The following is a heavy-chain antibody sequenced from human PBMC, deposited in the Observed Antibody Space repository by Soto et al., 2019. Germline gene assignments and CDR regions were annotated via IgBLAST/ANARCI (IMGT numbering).Heavy chain of an antibody. Sequence: SETLSLTCAVYGGSFSGYYWSWIRQPPGKGLEWIGEINHSGSTNYNPSLKSRVTISVDTSKNQFSLKLSSVTAADTAVYYCARGRKWLGKYFDYWGQGTLVTVSS. CDR2: INHSGST. J-gene: IGHJ4*02. D-gene: IGHD6-19*01. CDR3: ARGRKWLGKYFDY. V-gene: IGHV4-34*01. CDR1: GGSFSGYY.